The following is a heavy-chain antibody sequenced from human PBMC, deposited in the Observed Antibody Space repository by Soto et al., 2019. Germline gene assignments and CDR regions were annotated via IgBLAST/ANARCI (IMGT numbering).Heavy chain of an antibody. V-gene: IGHV3-23*01. CDR2: IRGSAGTP. Sequence: EVQLLESGGGLVQPGGSLRLSCAAFGFTFSNYAMNWVRQAPGKGLEWVASIRGSAGTPYYADSVRGRFTISRDNSKNTLSLQMNSLRVEDTAVYYCAKDRDYFDYWGQGALVTVSS. CDR1: GFTFSNYA. J-gene: IGHJ4*02. CDR3: AKDRDYFDY.